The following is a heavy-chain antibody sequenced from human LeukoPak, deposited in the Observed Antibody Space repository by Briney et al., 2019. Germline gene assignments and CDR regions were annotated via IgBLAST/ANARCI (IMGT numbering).Heavy chain of an antibody. CDR2: IIPIFGTA. J-gene: IGHJ4*02. V-gene: IGHV1-69*13. CDR1: GGTFSSYA. D-gene: IGHD3-22*01. CDR3: ARGAPLRDSSGYRFDY. Sequence: SVKVSCKASGGTFSSYAISWVRQAPGQGLEWMGGIIPIFGTANYAQKFQGRVTITADESTSTAYMELSSLRSEDTAVYYCARGAPLRDSSGYRFDYWGQGTLVTVSS.